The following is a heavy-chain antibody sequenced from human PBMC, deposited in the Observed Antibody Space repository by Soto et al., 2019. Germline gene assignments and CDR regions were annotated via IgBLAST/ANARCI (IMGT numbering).Heavy chain of an antibody. Sequence: QMRLQESGSGLVKPSQTLSLTCAVSGGSISTGCYDWNWIRQPPGKGLEWIGYIYHSGYTSYIPSLENRVTIAVDKSKTQFSLTLSFVTAADTAVFYCARDSLTGNYFDPWGQGTLVTVSS. CDR2: IYHSGYT. V-gene: IGHV4-30-2*01. CDR1: GGSISTGCYD. D-gene: IGHD1-7*01. CDR3: ARDSLTGNYFDP. J-gene: IGHJ5*02.